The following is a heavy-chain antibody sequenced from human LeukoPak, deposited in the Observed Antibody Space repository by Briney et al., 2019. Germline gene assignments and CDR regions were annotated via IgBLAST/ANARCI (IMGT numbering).Heavy chain of an antibody. J-gene: IGHJ4*02. CDR1: GGSISSSSYY. CDR2: IYYSGST. CDR3: ARGPPGHDY. Sequence: SETLSLTCTVSGGSISSSSYYWGWIRQPPGKGLEWIGSIYYSGSTYYNPSLRSRVTISVDTSKNQFSLKLSSVTAADTAVYYCARGPPGHDYWGQGTLVTVSS. V-gene: IGHV4-39*01.